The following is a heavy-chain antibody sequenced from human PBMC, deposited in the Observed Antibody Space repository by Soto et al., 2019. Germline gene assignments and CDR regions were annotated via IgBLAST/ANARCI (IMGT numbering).Heavy chain of an antibody. J-gene: IGHJ5*02. CDR1: GGSISSSNW. CDR3: ARRPLGLWFGSRFDP. D-gene: IGHD3-10*01. CDR2: IYHSGST. Sequence: PSETLSLTCAVSGGSISSSNWWSWVRQPPGKGLEWIGEIYHSGSTNYNPSLKSRVTISVDKSKNQFSLKLSSVTAADTAVYYFARRPLGLWFGSRFDPWGQGTLVTVSS. V-gene: IGHV4-4*02.